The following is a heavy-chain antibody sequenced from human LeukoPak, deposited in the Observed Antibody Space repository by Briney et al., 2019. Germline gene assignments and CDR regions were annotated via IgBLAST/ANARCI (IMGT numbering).Heavy chain of an antibody. V-gene: IGHV4-59*11. Sequence: SETLSLTCTVSGGSISSHYWSWIRQPPGKGLEWIGYIYYSGSTNYNPSLKSQVTISVDTSKNQFSLKLSSVTAADSAVYYCARALVLWFGESAAFDIWGQGTMVTVSS. J-gene: IGHJ3*02. CDR2: IYYSGST. D-gene: IGHD3-10*01. CDR1: GGSISSHY. CDR3: ARALVLWFGESAAFDI.